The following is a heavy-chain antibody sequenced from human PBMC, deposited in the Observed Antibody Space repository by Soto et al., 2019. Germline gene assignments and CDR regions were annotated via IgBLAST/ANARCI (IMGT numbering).Heavy chain of an antibody. CDR2: ISSSSSTI. V-gene: IGHV3-48*02. Sequence: EVQLVESGGGLVQPGGSLRLSCAASGFSFSTYSMNWVRQAPGKGLEWVSYISSSSSTIYYADSVKGRFTISRDNAKNSLYLQMNSLRDEDTAVYYCIGDGGATDWFDPWGQGTLVTVSS. J-gene: IGHJ5*02. CDR3: IGDGGATDWFDP. D-gene: IGHD1-26*01. CDR1: GFSFSTYS.